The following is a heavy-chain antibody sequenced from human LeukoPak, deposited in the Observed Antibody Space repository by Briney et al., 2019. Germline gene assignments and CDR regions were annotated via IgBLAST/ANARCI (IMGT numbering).Heavy chain of an antibody. Sequence: GGSLRLSCAASGFTFSSYGMHWVRQAPGKGLEWVAVISYDGSNKYYADSVKGRFTISRDNSKNTLYLQMNSLRAEDTAVYYCLTQYYFDYWGQGTLVTVSS. J-gene: IGHJ4*02. CDR2: ISYDGSNK. D-gene: IGHD2-21*02. CDR3: LTQYYFDY. CDR1: GFTFSSYG. V-gene: IGHV3-30*03.